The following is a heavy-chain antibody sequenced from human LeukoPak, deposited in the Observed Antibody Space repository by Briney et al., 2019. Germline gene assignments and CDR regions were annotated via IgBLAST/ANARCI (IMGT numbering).Heavy chain of an antibody. Sequence: SETLSLTCTVSGGSISSYYWSWIRQPPGKGLEWIGYIYYSGGTNYNPSLKSRVTISVDTSKNQFSLKLNSVTAADTAVYYCARTEDYGDYGNWFDPWGQGTLVTVSS. D-gene: IGHD4-17*01. CDR2: IYYSGGT. J-gene: IGHJ5*02. V-gene: IGHV4-59*01. CDR1: GGSISSYY. CDR3: ARTEDYGDYGNWFDP.